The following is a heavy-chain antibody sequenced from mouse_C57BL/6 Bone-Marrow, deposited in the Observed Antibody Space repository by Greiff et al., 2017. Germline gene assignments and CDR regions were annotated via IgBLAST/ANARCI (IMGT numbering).Heavy chain of an antibody. J-gene: IGHJ4*01. Sequence: EVKLVESGGGLVKPGGSLKLSCAASGFTFSDYGMHWVRQAPEKGLEWVAYISSGSSTIYYADTVKGRFTISRDNAKNTLFLQMTSLRSEDTAMYYCARPGHYGSSYEDYAMDYWGQGTSVTVSS. CDR3: ARPGHYGSSYEDYAMDY. V-gene: IGHV5-17*01. D-gene: IGHD1-1*01. CDR1: GFTFSDYG. CDR2: ISSGSSTI.